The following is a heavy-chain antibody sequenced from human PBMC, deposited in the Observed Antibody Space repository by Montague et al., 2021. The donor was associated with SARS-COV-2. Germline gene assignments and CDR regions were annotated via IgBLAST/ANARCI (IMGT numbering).Heavy chain of an antibody. D-gene: IGHD1-14*01. CDR3: ARGTMTADAFDI. Sequence: SETLSLTCTVSGASVSSSDWGWIRQSPGKGLEWIGYFYSVGSTDYNPSLKSRVTISRDTSKNQFSLKVRSVTAADTAIYCARGTMTADAFDIWGQGTMVAVSS. CDR1: GASVSSSD. CDR2: FYSVGST. J-gene: IGHJ3*02. V-gene: IGHV4-59*02.